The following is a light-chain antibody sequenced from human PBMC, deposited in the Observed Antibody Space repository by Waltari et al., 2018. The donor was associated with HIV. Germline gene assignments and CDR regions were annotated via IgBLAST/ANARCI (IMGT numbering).Light chain of an antibody. Sequence: QSVLTQPPSASGTPGQRVTISCSGSSSNIGSNTVNWYQQLPGTAPRLLIYSNNMRPSGVPDRCSGSKSGTSASLTISGLQSEDEADYYCAAWDDSLKGWVFGGGTKVTVL. CDR1: SSNIGSNT. V-gene: IGLV1-44*01. J-gene: IGLJ3*02. CDR3: AAWDDSLKGWV. CDR2: SNN.